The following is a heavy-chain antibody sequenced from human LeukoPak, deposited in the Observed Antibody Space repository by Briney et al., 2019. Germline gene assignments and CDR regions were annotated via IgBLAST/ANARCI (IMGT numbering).Heavy chain of an antibody. CDR3: ARRLYFYDRSGWAFDI. J-gene: IGHJ3*02. CDR1: GGSIRSYH. CDR2: IYDNGST. D-gene: IGHD3-22*01. V-gene: IGHV4-59*08. Sequence: SETLSLTCSVSGGSIRSYHWSWIRQSPGKGLEWIGYIYDNGSTTYNPSLKSRVTISVTTSNNQISLKLNSVTATDTAVYYCARRLYFYDRSGWAFDIWGQGTVVTVSS.